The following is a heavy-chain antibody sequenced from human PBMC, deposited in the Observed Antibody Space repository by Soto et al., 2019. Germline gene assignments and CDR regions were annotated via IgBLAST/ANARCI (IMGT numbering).Heavy chain of an antibody. CDR3: AREGDIVVVVAATQNWFDP. J-gene: IGHJ5*02. CDR2: INPSGGST. D-gene: IGHD2-15*01. Sequence: QVQLVQSGAEVKKPGASVKVSCKASGYTFTSYYMHWVRQAPGQGLEWMGIINPSGGSTSYAQKFQGRVTMTRDTSTSTVFIELSSLRSDDTAVYYCAREGDIVVVVAATQNWFDPWGQGTLVTVSS. V-gene: IGHV1-46*01. CDR1: GYTFTSYY.